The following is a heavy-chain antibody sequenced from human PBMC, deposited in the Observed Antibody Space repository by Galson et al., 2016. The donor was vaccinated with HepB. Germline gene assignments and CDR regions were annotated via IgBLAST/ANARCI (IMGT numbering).Heavy chain of an antibody. Sequence: SETLSLTCAVSGGSVNSYNWWSWVRQTPGKGLEWIGEIYQSGTTNYNPSLKSRVTISLDKSRSEFSLKLTSVTAADTAVYYCAPLGYCTAGTCYRVQWGQGDLDAGSS. CDR2: IYQSGTT. CDR1: GGSVNSYNW. D-gene: IGHD2-8*02. J-gene: IGHJ4*02. V-gene: IGHV4-4*02. CDR3: APLGYCTAGTCYRVQ.